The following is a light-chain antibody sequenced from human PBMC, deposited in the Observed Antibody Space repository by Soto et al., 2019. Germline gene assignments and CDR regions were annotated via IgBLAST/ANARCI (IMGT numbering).Light chain of an antibody. CDR3: QQYDNYKPLT. CDR1: QSISSW. CDR2: DAS. V-gene: IGKV1-5*01. Sequence: DIQMTQSPSTLSASVGDRVTITCRASQSISSWVAWYQQKPGKAPKLLIFDASSLESGTPSRFSGRRSGTQFTLTINGLQPDDFATYYCQQYDNYKPLTFGGGTKVDIK. J-gene: IGKJ4*01.